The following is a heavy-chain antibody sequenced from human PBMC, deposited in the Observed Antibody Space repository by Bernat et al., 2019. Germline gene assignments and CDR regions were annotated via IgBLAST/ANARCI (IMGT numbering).Heavy chain of an antibody. Sequence: EVQLVESGGGLVQPGGSLRLSCAASGFTFSSYSMNWVRQAPGKGLEWVSYISSSSTIYYADSVKGRFTISSDNAKNSLYLQMNSLRAEDTAVYYRARRAEIAAAGLIPVYGMDVWGQGTTVTVSS. J-gene: IGHJ6*02. CDR1: GFTFSSYS. V-gene: IGHV3-48*01. CDR3: ARRAEIAAAGLIPVYGMDV. D-gene: IGHD6-13*01. CDR2: ISSSSTI.